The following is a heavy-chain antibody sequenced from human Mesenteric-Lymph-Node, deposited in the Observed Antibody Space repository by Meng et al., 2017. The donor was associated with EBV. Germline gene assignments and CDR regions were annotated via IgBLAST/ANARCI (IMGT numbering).Heavy chain of an antibody. V-gene: IGHV1-69*06. D-gene: IGHD2-15*01. CDR3: ATDDCSGGKCYTSLDS. CDR1: GGTFRNYA. CDR2: IIPIFGTP. Sequence: QGELVQSGAEVNKPGSSGKVSCKASGGTFRNYAISWVRQAPGQGLEWMGGIIPIFGTPNYAQKFKGRVTMTADKSTPTVYMELTSLKSEDTAVYYCATDDCSGGKCYTSLDSWGQGTLVTVSS. J-gene: IGHJ5*01.